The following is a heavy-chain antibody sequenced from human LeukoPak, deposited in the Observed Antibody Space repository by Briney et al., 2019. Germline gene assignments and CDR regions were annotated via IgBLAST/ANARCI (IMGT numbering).Heavy chain of an antibody. D-gene: IGHD3-22*01. Sequence: ASVKVSCKASGYTFTGYYMHWVRQAPGQGLEWMGWINPNSGGTNYAQKFQGRVTMTRDTSISTAYMELSRLRSDDTAVYCCARDRIDYYDSSGYLELFDYWGQGTLVTVSS. CDR3: ARDRIDYYDSSGYLELFDY. V-gene: IGHV1-2*02. J-gene: IGHJ4*02. CDR1: GYTFTGYY. CDR2: INPNSGGT.